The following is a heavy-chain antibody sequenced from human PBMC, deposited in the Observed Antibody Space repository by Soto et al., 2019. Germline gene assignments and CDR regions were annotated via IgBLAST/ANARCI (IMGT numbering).Heavy chain of an antibody. J-gene: IGHJ3*02. V-gene: IGHV3-23*01. CDR3: AKVRGKLTWAFDI. CDR1: GVTFGIYV. D-gene: IGHD7-27*01. Sequence: GRSLTFPCAASGVTFGIYVITWAGQAQGKGVEWGRVICGSGGSTNYADTGKGRITIARDNTKNTLYLQMNSLRAEDTALYYCAKVRGKLTWAFDIWGQGTMVTVSS. CDR2: ICGSGGST.